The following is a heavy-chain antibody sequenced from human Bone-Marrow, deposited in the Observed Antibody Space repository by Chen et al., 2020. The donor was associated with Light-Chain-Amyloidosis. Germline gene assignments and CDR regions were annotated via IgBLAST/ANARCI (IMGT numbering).Heavy chain of an antibody. CDR1: GYTLPNYW. D-gene: IGHD5-12*01. Sequence: EVQLEQTGPEVKKPGEWLKISCKGSGYTLPNYWIGWVRQMPGKGLEWMGVIYPDDSDARYSPSFEGQVTISADKSITTAYLQWRSLKASDTAMYYCARRRDGYNFDYWGQGTLVTVSS. J-gene: IGHJ4*02. CDR2: IYPDDSDA. V-gene: IGHV5-51*01. CDR3: ARRRDGYNFDY.